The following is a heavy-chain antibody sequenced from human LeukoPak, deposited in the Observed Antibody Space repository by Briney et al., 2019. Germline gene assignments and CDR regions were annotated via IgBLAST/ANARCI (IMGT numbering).Heavy chain of an antibody. V-gene: IGHV1-18*01. J-gene: IGHJ4*02. CDR3: ARGAAGGYSPSVEFDY. CDR1: GYTFSNYG. CDR2: IRAYNGDT. Sequence: GASVKVSCKASGYTFSNYGFSWVRQAPGQGLEWMGWIRAYNGDTKYAQKFQGRVTMTTDTSTTTAYMELRSLRSDDTAVYYCARGAAGGYSPSVEFDYWGQGILVTVSS. D-gene: IGHD5-12*01.